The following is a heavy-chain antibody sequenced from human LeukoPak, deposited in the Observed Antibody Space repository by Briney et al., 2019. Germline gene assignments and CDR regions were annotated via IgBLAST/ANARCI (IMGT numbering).Heavy chain of an antibody. V-gene: IGHV3-21*01. Sequence: KSGGSLRLSCAASGFTFSSYSMTWVRQAPGKGPEWVSSISSSSSYIYYADSVKGRFTISRDNAKNSLYLQMNSLRAEDTAVYYCARASYYYDSSVTGGDYWGQGTLVTVSS. CDR3: ARASYYYDSSVTGGDY. J-gene: IGHJ4*02. CDR1: GFTFSSYS. CDR2: ISSSSSYI. D-gene: IGHD3-22*01.